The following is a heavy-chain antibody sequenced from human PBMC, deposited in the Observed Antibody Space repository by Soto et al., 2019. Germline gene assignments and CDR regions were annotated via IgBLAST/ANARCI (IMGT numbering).Heavy chain of an antibody. CDR3: ARSPLITIFGVVIIGAFDI. D-gene: IGHD3-3*01. Sequence: ASVKVSCKASGYTFTSYGISWVRQAPGRGLEWMGWISAYNGNTNYAQKLQGRVTMTTDTSTSTAYMELRSLRSDDTAVFYCARSPLITIFGVVIIGAFDIWGKGTMVTVSS. J-gene: IGHJ3*02. CDR1: GYTFTSYG. CDR2: ISAYNGNT. V-gene: IGHV1-18*01.